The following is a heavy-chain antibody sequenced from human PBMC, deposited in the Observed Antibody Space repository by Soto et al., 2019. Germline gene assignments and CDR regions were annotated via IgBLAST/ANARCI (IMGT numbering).Heavy chain of an antibody. CDR3: ASDYGDMDPSRPHPYFDY. J-gene: IGHJ4*02. Sequence: ASVKGSCKASGCTCPSYYMHGVRQAPGQGLEWMGIINPSGGSTSYAQKFQGRVTMTRDTSTSTVYMELSSLRSEDTAVYYCASDYGDMDPSRPHPYFDYWGQGTLVTVSS. D-gene: IGHD4-17*01. CDR1: GCTCPSYY. V-gene: IGHV1-46*01. CDR2: INPSGGST.